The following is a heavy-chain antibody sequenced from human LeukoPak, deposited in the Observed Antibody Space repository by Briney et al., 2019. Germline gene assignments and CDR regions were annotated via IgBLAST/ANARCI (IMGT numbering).Heavy chain of an antibody. CDR3: ARMIWGAITDY. J-gene: IGHJ4*02. Sequence: ASVKVSCKASGYTFTSYVIRCVRQAPGQGLDWMGWISAYNGNTNYAQKLQGRVTMTTDTSTGTAYMELRSLRSDDTAVYYCARMIWGAITDYWGQGTLVTVSS. V-gene: IGHV1-18*01. CDR1: GYTFTSYV. D-gene: IGHD3-10*01. CDR2: ISAYNGNT.